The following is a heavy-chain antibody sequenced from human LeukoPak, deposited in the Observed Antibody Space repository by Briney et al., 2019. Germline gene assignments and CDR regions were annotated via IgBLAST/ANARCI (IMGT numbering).Heavy chain of an antibody. CDR1: GYTFTSYG. Sequence: SVKVSCKASGYTFTSYGMNWVRQAPGQGLEWMGGIIPIFGTANYAQKFQGRVTITADESTSTAYMELSSLRSEDTAVYYCARDRCSSTSCYIGGTTFDYWGQGTLVTVSS. V-gene: IGHV1-69*13. CDR3: ARDRCSSTSCYIGGTTFDY. D-gene: IGHD2-2*02. CDR2: IIPIFGTA. J-gene: IGHJ4*02.